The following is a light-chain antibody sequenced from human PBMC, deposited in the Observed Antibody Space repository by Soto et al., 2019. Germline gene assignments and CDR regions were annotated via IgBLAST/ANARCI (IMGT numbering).Light chain of an antibody. Sequence: EIVLTQSPATLSLSSGERATLSCRASQSVGNYLAWYQQKPGQAPRLLIYDASDKAAGIPARFSGSGSGTDFTLTISSLQPEDFAVYYCQQRSNWPITFGNGTRLDIK. CDR1: QSVGNY. CDR3: QQRSNWPIT. CDR2: DAS. J-gene: IGKJ5*01. V-gene: IGKV3-11*01.